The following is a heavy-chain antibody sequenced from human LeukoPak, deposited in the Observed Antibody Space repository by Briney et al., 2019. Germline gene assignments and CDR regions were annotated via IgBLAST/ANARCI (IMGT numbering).Heavy chain of an antibody. CDR1: GFPFSRYG. Sequence: GGSLRLSCAASGFPFSRYGMHWVRQAPGKGLEWVTFIDYDGSNKYYADSVKGRFTISRDNSKNTLYLQMNSLRVDDTAVYYCARGQGATVPQVGKNWFDPWGQGTRVTVSS. J-gene: IGHJ5*02. D-gene: IGHD1-26*01. CDR2: IDYDGSNK. V-gene: IGHV3-30*02. CDR3: ARGQGATVPQVGKNWFDP.